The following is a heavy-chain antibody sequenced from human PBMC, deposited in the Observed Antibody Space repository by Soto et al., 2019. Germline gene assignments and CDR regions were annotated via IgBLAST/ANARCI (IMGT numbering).Heavy chain of an antibody. CDR3: ARSLMALTPLDWFDP. V-gene: IGHV4-61*01. Sequence: SETLSLTCTVSGGSVSSGSYYWSWIRQPPGKGLEWIGYIYYSGSTNYNPSLKSRVTISVDTSKNQFSLKLSSVTAADTAVYYCARSLMALTPLDWFDPWGQGTQVTVSS. D-gene: IGHD2-15*01. J-gene: IGHJ5*02. CDR1: GGSVSSGSYY. CDR2: IYYSGST.